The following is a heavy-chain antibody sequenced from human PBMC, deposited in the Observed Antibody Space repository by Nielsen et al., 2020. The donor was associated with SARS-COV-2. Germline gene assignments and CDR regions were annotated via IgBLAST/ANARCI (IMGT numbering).Heavy chain of an antibody. CDR1: GFTFSSYA. Sequence: GESLKISCAASGFTFSSYAMSWVRQAPGKGLEWVSAISGSGGSTYYADSVKGRFTISRDNSKNTLYLQMNSLRAEDTAVYYCAKDPDGDYAFDYWSQGTLVTVSS. CDR3: AKDPDGDYAFDY. CDR2: ISGSGGST. D-gene: IGHD4-17*01. J-gene: IGHJ4*02. V-gene: IGHV3-23*01.